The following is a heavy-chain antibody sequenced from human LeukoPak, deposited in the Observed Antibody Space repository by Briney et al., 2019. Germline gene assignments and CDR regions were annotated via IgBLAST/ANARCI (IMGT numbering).Heavy chain of an antibody. CDR1: GFTFSSYS. Sequence: GGSLRLSCAASGFTFSSYSMNWVRQAPGKGLEWVSYISSSSSTIYYADSVKGRFTISRDNAKNSLYLQMNSLRAEDTAVYYCARDQFLGGLNYFDYWGQGTLVTVSS. V-gene: IGHV3-48*01. CDR2: ISSSSSTI. J-gene: IGHJ4*02. CDR3: ARDQFLGGLNYFDY. D-gene: IGHD3-16*01.